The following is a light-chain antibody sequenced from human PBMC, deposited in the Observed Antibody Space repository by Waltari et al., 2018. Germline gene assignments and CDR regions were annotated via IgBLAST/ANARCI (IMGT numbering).Light chain of an antibody. CDR3: SSYTSSRTRV. CDR1: SSDVGGYNY. J-gene: IGLJ3*02. V-gene: IGLV2-14*03. Sequence: QSALTQPASVSGSPGQSVTISCTGTSSDVGGYNYGSWYQHHPGKAPKLMIYDVSNRPSGVSNRFSGSKSANTASLTISGLQAEDEADYYCSSYTSSRTRVFGGGTKLTVL. CDR2: DVS.